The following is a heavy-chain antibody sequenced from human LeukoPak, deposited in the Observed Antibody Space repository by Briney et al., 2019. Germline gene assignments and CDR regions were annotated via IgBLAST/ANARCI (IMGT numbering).Heavy chain of an antibody. CDR2: INHSGST. CDR1: GGSFSTYY. V-gene: IGHV4-34*01. D-gene: IGHD2/OR15-2a*01. Sequence: SETLSLTCAVYGGSFSTYYWSWIRQPPGKGLEWIGEINHSGSTNYNPSLKSRVIISVDTSKNRLSLKLSSVTAADTAVYYCARGALVLSVVLYNWSDPWGQGTLVTVSS. J-gene: IGHJ5*02. CDR3: ARGALVLSVVLYNWSDP.